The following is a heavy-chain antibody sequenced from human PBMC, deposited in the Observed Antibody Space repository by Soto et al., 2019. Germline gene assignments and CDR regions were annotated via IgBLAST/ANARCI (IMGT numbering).Heavy chain of an antibody. Sequence: ASVKVSCKASGGTFSSYTISWVRQAPGQGLEWMGRIIPILGIANYAQKFQGRVTITADKSTSTAYMELSSLRSEDTAVYYCASTLGYCSSTSCSTNAFDIWGQGTMVTVSS. CDR1: GGTFSSYT. CDR3: ASTLGYCSSTSCSTNAFDI. CDR2: IIPILGIA. V-gene: IGHV1-69*02. D-gene: IGHD2-2*01. J-gene: IGHJ3*02.